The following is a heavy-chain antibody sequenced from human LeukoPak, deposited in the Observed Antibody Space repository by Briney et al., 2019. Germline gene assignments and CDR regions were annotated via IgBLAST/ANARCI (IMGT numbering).Heavy chain of an antibody. CDR2: ISSSSSYI. CDR3: ARSGYDILTGYPRDDY. Sequence: GGSLRLSCAASGFTFSSYSMNWVRQAPGKGLEWVSSISSSSSYIYYADSVKGRFTISRDNAKNSLYLQMNSLRAEDTAVYYCARSGYDILTGYPRDDYWGQGTLVTVSS. V-gene: IGHV3-21*01. J-gene: IGHJ4*02. D-gene: IGHD3-9*01. CDR1: GFTFSSYS.